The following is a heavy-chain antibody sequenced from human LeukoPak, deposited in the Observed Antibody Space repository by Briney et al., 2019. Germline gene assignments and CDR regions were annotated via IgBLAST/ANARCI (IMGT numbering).Heavy chain of an antibody. CDR1: GFTFDDYA. V-gene: IGHV3-9*01. Sequence: GGSLRLSCAASGFTFDDYAMHWVRQAPGKGLEWVSGISWNSGSIGYADSVKGRFTISRDNAKNSPYLQMNSLRAEDTALYYCAKAFYDYSFYFDYWGQGTLVTVSS. CDR3: AKAFYDYSFYFDY. D-gene: IGHD4-11*01. CDR2: ISWNSGSI. J-gene: IGHJ4*02.